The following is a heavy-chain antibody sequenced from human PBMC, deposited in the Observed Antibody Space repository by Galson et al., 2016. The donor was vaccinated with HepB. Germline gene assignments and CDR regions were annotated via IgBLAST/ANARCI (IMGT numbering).Heavy chain of an antibody. J-gene: IGHJ5*02. D-gene: IGHD3-10*01. CDR2: ISHDGINK. V-gene: IGHV3-30*04. CDR3: ARVGSVYYPTGHVDP. Sequence: SPRLSCAASGFTFSSYAMHWVRQAPGKGLEWVAVISHDGINKYYADSVKGRFTISRDNSKNTLYLQMNSLRAEDTAVYYCARVGSVYYPTGHVDPWGQGTLVTISS. CDR1: GFTFSSYA.